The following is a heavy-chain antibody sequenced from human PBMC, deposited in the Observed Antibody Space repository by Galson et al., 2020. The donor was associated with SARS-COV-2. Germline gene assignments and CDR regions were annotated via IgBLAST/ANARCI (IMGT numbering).Heavy chain of an antibody. V-gene: IGHV3-30*18. Sequence: GESLKVSCAASGFTFSSHGMHWVRQAPGKGLEWVAVISYDGSNKYYADSVKGRFTISRDNSKNTLYLQMNSLRAEDTAVYYCAKDKGWSMVYWGQGTLVTVSS. J-gene: IGHJ4*02. CDR3: AKDKGWSMVY. D-gene: IGHD2-15*01. CDR1: GFTFSSHG. CDR2: ISYDGSNK.